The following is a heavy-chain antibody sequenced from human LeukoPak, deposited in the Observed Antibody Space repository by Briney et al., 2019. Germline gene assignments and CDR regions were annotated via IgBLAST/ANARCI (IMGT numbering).Heavy chain of an antibody. CDR2: IYYSGST. J-gene: IGHJ4*02. V-gene: IGHV4-39*01. CDR1: GGSISSSSYY. D-gene: IGHD6-19*01. CDR3: ARQPWSVNRSGWFPDKYYFDY. Sequence: SETLSLTCTVSGGSISSSSYYWGWIRQPPGKGLEWIGSIYYSGSTYYNPSLKSRVTISVDTSKNQFSLKLSSVTAADTAVYYCARQPWSVNRSGWFPDKYYFDYWGQGTLVTVSS.